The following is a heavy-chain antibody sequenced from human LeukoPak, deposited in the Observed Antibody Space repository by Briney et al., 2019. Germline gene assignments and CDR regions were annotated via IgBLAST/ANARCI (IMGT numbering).Heavy chain of an antibody. CDR1: GGTFSSYA. J-gene: IGHJ6*02. CDR3: ARWPPYSSGWYGYYYGMDV. V-gene: IGHV1-69*04. D-gene: IGHD6-19*01. Sequence: SVKVSCKASGGTFSSYAISWVRQAPGQGLEWMGRITPILGIANYAQKFQGRVTITADKSTSTAYMELSSLRSEDTAVYYCARWPPYSSGWYGYYYGMDVWGQGTTVTVSS. CDR2: ITPILGIA.